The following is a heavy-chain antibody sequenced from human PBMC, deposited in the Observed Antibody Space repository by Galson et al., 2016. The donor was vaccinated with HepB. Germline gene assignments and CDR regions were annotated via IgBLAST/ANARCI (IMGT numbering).Heavy chain of an antibody. CDR3: CRGTPSPENFDNSATAPLQH. D-gene: IGHD3-22*01. J-gene: IGHJ1*01. CDR2: IRSKSFSGPM. Sequence: SLRLSCATSGFTFGDHAMSWVRQAPGKGLEWVGFIRSKSFSGPMEFAPSVKGRFSISRDDSKSVAYLQMNNLKTEDTAVYYCCRGTPSPENFDNSATAPLQHWGQGILVTVSS. CDR1: GFTFGDHA. V-gene: IGHV3-49*04.